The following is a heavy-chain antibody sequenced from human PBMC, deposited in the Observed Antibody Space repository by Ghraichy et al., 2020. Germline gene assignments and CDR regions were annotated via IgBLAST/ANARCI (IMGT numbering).Heavy chain of an antibody. Sequence: GGSLRLSCAASGFTFSSYGMHWVRQAPGKGLEWVAVISYDGSNKYYADSVKGRFTISRDNSKNTLYLQMNSLRAEDTAVYYCAKVMGPYDNYYYGMDVWGQGTTVTVSS. CDR2: ISYDGSNK. CDR3: AKVMGPYDNYYYGMDV. V-gene: IGHV3-30*18. J-gene: IGHJ6*02. D-gene: IGHD3-22*01. CDR1: GFTFSSYG.